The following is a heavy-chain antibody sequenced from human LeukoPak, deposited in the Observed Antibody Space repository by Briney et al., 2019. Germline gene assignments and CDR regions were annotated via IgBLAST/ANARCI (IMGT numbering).Heavy chain of an antibody. Sequence: GGSVRLSCAASGFTFSNYRMNWVRQAPGKGLEGLSSITSSSNYIYYADSVKGRFTISRDNVQNSLYLQMNSLGAEDTAMYYCARDRGYFDNWGQGTLVTVSS. J-gene: IGHJ4*02. V-gene: IGHV3-21*01. CDR1: GFTFSNYR. CDR3: ARDRGYFDN. CDR2: ITSSSNYI.